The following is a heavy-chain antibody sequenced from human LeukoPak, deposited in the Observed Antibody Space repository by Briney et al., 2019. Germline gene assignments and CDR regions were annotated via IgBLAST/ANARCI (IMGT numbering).Heavy chain of an antibody. CDR2: IGIDSGNT. V-gene: IGHV3-21*05. D-gene: IGHD4/OR15-4a*01. J-gene: IGHJ3*01. CDR3: AKDQGLNHGFDV. CDR1: GFPFIEYS. Sequence: PGGSLRLSCTASGFPFIEYSMNWVRQAPGKGLEWISYIGIDSGNTKYADSVRGRFTISADKAKNSLYLQMNSLRVEDTAVYYCAKDQGLNHGFDVWGQGTMVTVSS.